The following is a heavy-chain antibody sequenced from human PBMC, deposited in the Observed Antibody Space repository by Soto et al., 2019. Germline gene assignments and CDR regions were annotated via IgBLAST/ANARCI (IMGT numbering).Heavy chain of an antibody. CDR3: AREGDYGGNPAPFDY. V-gene: IGHV1-69*01. J-gene: IGHJ4*02. D-gene: IGHD4-17*01. Sequence: QVQLVQSGAEVKKPGSSVKVSCKASGGTFSSYAMSWVRQAPGQGLEWMGGIIPIFGTANYAQKFQGRVTITADESTSTAYMELSSLRSEDTAVYYCAREGDYGGNPAPFDYWGQGTLVTVSS. CDR2: IIPIFGTA. CDR1: GGTFSSYA.